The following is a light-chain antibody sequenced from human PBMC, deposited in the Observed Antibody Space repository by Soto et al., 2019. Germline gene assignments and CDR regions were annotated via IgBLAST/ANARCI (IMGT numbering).Light chain of an antibody. CDR1: QNILYSSNNRNY. CDR2: CAS. CDR3: QQDYFSPLT. Sequence: DVVRTQSPESLTVSLGERATISCKSSQNILYSSNNRNYVAWYQQKPGQPPKLLILCASTRESGVPARFTGSGSGTDFNLTISSPQAEDAAVYYCQQDYFSPLTFGGRTKVEIK. J-gene: IGKJ4*01. V-gene: IGKV4-1*01.